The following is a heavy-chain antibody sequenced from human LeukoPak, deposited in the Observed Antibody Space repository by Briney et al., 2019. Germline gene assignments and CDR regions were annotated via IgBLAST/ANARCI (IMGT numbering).Heavy chain of an antibody. CDR2: IKQDGSEK. Sequence: GGSLRLSCAASGFTFSSYWMSWVRQAPGKGLEWVANIKQDGSEKYYVDSVKGRFTISRDNAKNSLYLQTNSLRAEDTAVYYCARVGLGITIFGVVKNAFDIWGQGTMVTVSS. CDR3: ARVGLGITIFGVVKNAFDI. CDR1: GFTFSSYW. V-gene: IGHV3-7*01. D-gene: IGHD3-3*01. J-gene: IGHJ3*02.